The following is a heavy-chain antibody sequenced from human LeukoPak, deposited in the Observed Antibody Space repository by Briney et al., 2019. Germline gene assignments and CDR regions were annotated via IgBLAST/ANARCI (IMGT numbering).Heavy chain of an antibody. V-gene: IGHV3-64D*06. J-gene: IGHJ4*02. CDR2: ISANGGST. CDR1: GFIISDYA. D-gene: IGHD6-13*01. Sequence: GGSLRLSCSASGFIISDYAMHWVRQAPGKGLEYVSGISANGGSTYYADSVKGRFTISRDTSKNTLYLQMSSLRAEDTAIYYCVKDLYKGDSASWYFFHYWGQGTLVTVCS. CDR3: VKDLYKGDSASWYFFHY.